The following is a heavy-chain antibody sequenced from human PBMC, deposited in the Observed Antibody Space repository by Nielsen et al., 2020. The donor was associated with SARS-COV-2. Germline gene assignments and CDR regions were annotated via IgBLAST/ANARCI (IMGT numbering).Heavy chain of an antibody. D-gene: IGHD5-18*01. CDR2: INPNSGGT. CDR3: ARDTHNSYGTSTGAFDI. CDR1: GYTFTGYY. J-gene: IGHJ3*02. Sequence: ASVKVSCKASGYTFTGYYMHWVRQAPGQGLEWMGRINPNSGGTNYAQKFQGRVTMTRDTSISTAYMELSRLRSDDTAVYYCARDTHNSYGTSTGAFDIWGQGTLVTVSS. V-gene: IGHV1-2*06.